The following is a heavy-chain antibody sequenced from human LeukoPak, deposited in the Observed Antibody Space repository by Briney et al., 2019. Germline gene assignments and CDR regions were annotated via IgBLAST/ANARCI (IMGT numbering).Heavy chain of an antibody. V-gene: IGHV3-7*01. Sequence: ETLSLTCTVSGGSISSYYWSWVRQAPGKGLEWVANIKQDGSEKYYVDSVKGRFTISRDNAKNSLYLQMNSLRAEDTAVYYCARDGRPTYYGSGSYFDYWGQGTLVTVSS. J-gene: IGHJ4*02. D-gene: IGHD3-10*01. CDR1: GGSISSYY. CDR3: ARDGRPTYYGSGSYFDY. CDR2: IKQDGSEK.